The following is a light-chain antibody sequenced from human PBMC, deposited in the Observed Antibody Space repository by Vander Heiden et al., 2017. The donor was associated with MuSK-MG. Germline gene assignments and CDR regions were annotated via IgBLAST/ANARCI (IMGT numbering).Light chain of an antibody. J-gene: IGLJ3*02. CDR2: GKN. Sequence: SSELTQDPVVSVALGQTVRITCQGDSLRSSYATWYQQKPGQAPILVIYGKNNRPSGIPDRFSGSSSGNTASLTITGAQAEDEADYYCNSRDSSGKHLGVFGGGTKLTIL. CDR3: NSRDSSGKHLGV. V-gene: IGLV3-19*01. CDR1: SLRSSY.